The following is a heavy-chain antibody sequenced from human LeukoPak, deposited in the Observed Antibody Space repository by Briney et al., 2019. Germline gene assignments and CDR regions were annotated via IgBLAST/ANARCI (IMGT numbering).Heavy chain of an antibody. CDR3: ARDTFFDY. V-gene: IGHV3-48*01. J-gene: IGHJ4*02. Sequence: RGVSLRLSCAASGVTFSSYSMNWVRQAPGKGLEWVSYISSSSSTVYYADSVEGRFTISRDNAKNSLYLQMNSLRAEDTAVDYCARDTFFDYWGQGTLVTVSS. CDR1: GVTFSSYS. D-gene: IGHD3-16*01. CDR2: ISSSSSTV.